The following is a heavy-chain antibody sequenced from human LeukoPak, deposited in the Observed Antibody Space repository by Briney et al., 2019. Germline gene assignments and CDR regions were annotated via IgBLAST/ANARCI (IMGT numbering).Heavy chain of an antibody. Sequence: SGGSLRLPCAASGFTFSSYAMSWVRQAPGKGLEWVSAISGSGGSTYYADSVKGRFTISRDNSKNTLYLQMNSLRAEDTAVYYCAKVNYYDSSGYYPGGAFDIWGQGTMVTVSS. CDR2: ISGSGGST. J-gene: IGHJ3*02. D-gene: IGHD3-22*01. V-gene: IGHV3-23*01. CDR3: AKVNYYDSSGYYPGGAFDI. CDR1: GFTFSSYA.